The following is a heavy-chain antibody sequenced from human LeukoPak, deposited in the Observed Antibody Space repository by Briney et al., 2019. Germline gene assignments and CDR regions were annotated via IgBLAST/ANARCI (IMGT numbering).Heavy chain of an antibody. CDR1: GYSFTSYW. V-gene: IGHV5-51*01. CDR2: IYPGDSDT. CDR3: ARLAPRHGTVTIFAHFDY. D-gene: IGHD4-11*01. Sequence: GESLKISCKGAGYSFTSYWIGWGRQMPGKGLGWVGIIYPGDSDTRYSPSFQGQVTISADKSISTAYLQWSSLKASDTAMYSCARLAPRHGTVTIFAHFDYWGQGTLVTVSS. J-gene: IGHJ4*02.